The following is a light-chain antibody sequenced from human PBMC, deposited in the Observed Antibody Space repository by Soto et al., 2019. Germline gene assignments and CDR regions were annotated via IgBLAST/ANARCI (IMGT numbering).Light chain of an antibody. CDR3: QQYGSSPPLT. J-gene: IGKJ4*01. CDR2: GAS. V-gene: IGKV3-20*01. CDR1: QSVSSSH. Sequence: EIVLTQSPGTLSLSPGERATLSCRASQSVSSSHLAWYQQKPGQARRLLIYGASSRATGIPDRFSGSGSGTDFTLTISRLEPEDFVVYYCQQYGSSPPLTFGGGTKVEIK.